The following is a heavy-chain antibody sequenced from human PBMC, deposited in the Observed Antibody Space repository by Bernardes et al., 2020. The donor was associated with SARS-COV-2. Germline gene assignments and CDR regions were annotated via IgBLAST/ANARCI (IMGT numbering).Heavy chain of an antibody. CDR2: INAGNGNT. J-gene: IGHJ4*02. Sequence: ASVKVSCKASGYTFTSYAMHWVRQAPGQRLEWMGWINAGNGNTKYSQKFQGRVTITRDTSASTAYMELSSLRSEDTAVYYCARLQWLASGFDYWGQGTLVTVSS. CDR1: GYTFTSYA. V-gene: IGHV1-3*01. D-gene: IGHD6-19*01. CDR3: ARLQWLASGFDY.